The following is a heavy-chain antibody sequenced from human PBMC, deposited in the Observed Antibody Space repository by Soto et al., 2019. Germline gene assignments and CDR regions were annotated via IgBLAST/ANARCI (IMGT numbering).Heavy chain of an antibody. D-gene: IGHD5-12*01. J-gene: IGHJ6*04. CDR3: ARDRLSLVEATIPTYYYGMDV. Sequence: GASVKVSCKASGYTFTRYYMHWVRQAPGQGLEWMGIINPSGGSTSYAQKFQGRVTMTRDTSTSTVYMELSSLRSEDTAVYYCARDRLSLVEATIPTYYYGMDVWGKGTTVTVSS. CDR2: INPSGGST. V-gene: IGHV1-46*01. CDR1: GYTFTRYY.